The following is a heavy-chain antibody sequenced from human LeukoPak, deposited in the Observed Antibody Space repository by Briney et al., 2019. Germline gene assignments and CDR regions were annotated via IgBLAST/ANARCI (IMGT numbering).Heavy chain of an antibody. CDR3: ARDSRGVVVAATPLDP. CDR1: GFTFSSYA. D-gene: IGHD2-15*01. CDR2: ISGTGDST. J-gene: IGHJ5*02. V-gene: IGHV3-23*01. Sequence: GGSLRLSCAASGFTFSSYAMSWVRQAPGKGLEWVSAISGTGDSTYYADSVKGRFTISRDNAKNSLYLQMNSLRAEDTAVYYCARDSRGVVVAATPLDPWGQGTLVTVSS.